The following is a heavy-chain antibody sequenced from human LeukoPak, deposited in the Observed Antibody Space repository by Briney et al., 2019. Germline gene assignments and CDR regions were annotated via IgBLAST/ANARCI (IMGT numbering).Heavy chain of an antibody. V-gene: IGHV1-58*02. D-gene: IGHD3-22*01. J-gene: IGHJ4*02. CDR3: AADYSYYDSSGPMGY. CDR1: GFTFTSSA. CDR2: IVVGSGNT. Sequence: SVKASCTVSGFTFTSSAMQWVRQARGQRLEWIGWIVVGSGNTNYAQKFQERVTITRDMSTSTAYMELSSLRSEDTAVYYCAADYSYYDSSGPMGYWAQGTLVTVSS.